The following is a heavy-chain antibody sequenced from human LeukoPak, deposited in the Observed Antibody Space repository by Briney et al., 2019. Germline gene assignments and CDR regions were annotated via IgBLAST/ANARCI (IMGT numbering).Heavy chain of an antibody. D-gene: IGHD3-22*01. CDR2: ISYSGSA. Sequence: PSETLSLTCTVSGGSISSSDYYWGWIRQPPGEGLECIGSISYSGSAYYNPSLRSRVTISVDTSKNQFSLKLSSVTAADTAVYYCASLAYYYDSSGAERAFDIWGQGTMVTVSS. V-gene: IGHV4-39*07. CDR1: GGSISSSDYY. CDR3: ASLAYYYDSSGAERAFDI. J-gene: IGHJ3*02.